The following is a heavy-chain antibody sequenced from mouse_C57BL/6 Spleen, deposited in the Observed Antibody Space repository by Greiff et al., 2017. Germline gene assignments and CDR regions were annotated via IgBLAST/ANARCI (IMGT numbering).Heavy chain of an antibody. D-gene: IGHD1-1*01. J-gene: IGHJ2*01. V-gene: IGHV1-69*01. CDR2: IDPSDSYT. Sequence: QVQLQQPGAELVMPGASVKLSCKASGYTFTSYWMHWVKQRPGQGLEWIGEIDPSDSYTNYNQKFKGKSTLTVDKSSSTAYMPLSSLTSEDSAVYYCARAPLYYYGSSYYFDYWGQGTTLTVSS. CDR1: GYTFTSYW. CDR3: ARAPLYYYGSSYYFDY.